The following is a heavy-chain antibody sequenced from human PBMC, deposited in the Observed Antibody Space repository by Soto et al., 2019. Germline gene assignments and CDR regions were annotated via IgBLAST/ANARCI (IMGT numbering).Heavy chain of an antibody. D-gene: IGHD1-7*01. CDR2: INPNSGGT. Sequence: GSVKVSFKASGYTLTGYYMHLVRQAPGQGVEWMGWINPNSGGTNYAQKFQGRVTMTRDTSISTAYMELSRLRSDDTAVYYCARDGTSPDGTTNTTNLFAFWGQGTLVTVSS. J-gene: IGHJ4*02. V-gene: IGHV1-2*02. CDR3: ARDGTSPDGTTNTTNLFAF. CDR1: GYTLTGYY.